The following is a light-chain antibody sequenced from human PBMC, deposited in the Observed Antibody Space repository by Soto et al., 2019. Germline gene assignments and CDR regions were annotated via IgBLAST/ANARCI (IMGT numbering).Light chain of an antibody. CDR2: SNN. J-gene: IGLJ2*01. CDR3: AAWDDSLKAVV. CDR1: SSNIRSNT. V-gene: IGLV1-44*01. Sequence: SVLTQPPSASGTPGQRVTISCSGSSSNIRSNTVNWYQQLPGTAPKLLIYSNNEWPSGVPDRFSGSKSGTSASLAISGLQSEDEADYYCAAWDDSLKAVVFGGGTKVTVL.